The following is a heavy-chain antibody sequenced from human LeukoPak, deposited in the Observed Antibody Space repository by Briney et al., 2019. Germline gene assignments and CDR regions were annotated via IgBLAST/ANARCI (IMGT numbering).Heavy chain of an antibody. CDR3: ARSGSYYDFWSGYSDLHAPLDY. Sequence: PGGSLRLSCAASGFTFNTYGMSWVRQAPGKGLEWVSGISGSGCATYYADSVKGRFTISRDNSKNTLYLQMNSLRAEDTAVYYCARSGSYYDFWSGYSDLHAPLDYWGQGTLVTVSS. D-gene: IGHD3-3*01. V-gene: IGHV3-23*01. CDR2: ISGSGCAT. CDR1: GFTFNTYG. J-gene: IGHJ4*02.